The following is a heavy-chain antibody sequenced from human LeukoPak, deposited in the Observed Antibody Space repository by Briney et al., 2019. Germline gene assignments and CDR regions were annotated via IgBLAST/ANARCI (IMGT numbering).Heavy chain of an antibody. CDR3: TRLTADSGLGD. V-gene: IGHV3-73*01. J-gene: IGHJ4*02. Sequence: GGSLRLSCAASGFTFSGSAMHWVRQASGKGLEWVGRIRSKANSYATAYAASVKGRFTISRDDSKNTAYLQMNSLKTEDTAVYYCTRLTADSGLGDWGQGTLVTVSS. CDR1: GFTFSGSA. D-gene: IGHD6-25*01. CDR2: IRSKANSYAT.